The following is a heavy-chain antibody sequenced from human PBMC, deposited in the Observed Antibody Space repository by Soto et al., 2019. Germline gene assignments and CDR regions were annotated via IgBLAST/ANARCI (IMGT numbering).Heavy chain of an antibody. CDR3: ARVQLERRGDYYVMDV. CDR1: GGSISSYY. J-gene: IGHJ6*02. D-gene: IGHD1-1*01. V-gene: IGHV4-59*01. Sequence: PSETLSLTCTVSGGSISSYYWSWIRQPPGKGLEWIGYIYYSGSTNYNPSLKSRVTISVDTSKNQFSLKLSSVTAADTAVYYCARVQLERRGDYYVMDVWGQGTTVTVSS. CDR2: IYYSGST.